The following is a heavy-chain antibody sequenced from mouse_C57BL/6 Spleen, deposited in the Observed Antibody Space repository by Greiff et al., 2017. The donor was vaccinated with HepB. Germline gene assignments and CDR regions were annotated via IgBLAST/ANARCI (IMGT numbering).Heavy chain of an antibody. D-gene: IGHD1-1*01. Sequence: QVQLKQSGAELVRPGTSVKLSCKASGYTFTSYWMHWVKQRPGQGLEWIGVIDPSDSYTNYNQKFKGKATLTVDTSSSTAYMQLSSLTSEDSAVYYCARGWDYYGSREAWFAYWGQGTLVTVSA. V-gene: IGHV1-59*01. CDR2: IDPSDSYT. J-gene: IGHJ3*01. CDR3: ARGWDYYGSREAWFAY. CDR1: GYTFTSYW.